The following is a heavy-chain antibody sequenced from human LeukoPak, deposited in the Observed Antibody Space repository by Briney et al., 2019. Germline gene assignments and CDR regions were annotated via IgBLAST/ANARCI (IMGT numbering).Heavy chain of an antibody. J-gene: IGHJ3*02. CDR2: IYESGSF. CDR1: GGSIRDYC. V-gene: IGHV4-4*07. Sequence: SETLSLTCTVSGGSIRDYCWSWIRQPAGKGLEWVGRIYESGSFNYNPSLMRRVTMSVDTSLNQIFLQLSSVTAADTAIYYCARDMGYLLPSGEMETRGAFDIWGQGTRVTVSS. CDR3: ARDMGYLLPSGEMETRGAFDI. D-gene: IGHD2-15*01.